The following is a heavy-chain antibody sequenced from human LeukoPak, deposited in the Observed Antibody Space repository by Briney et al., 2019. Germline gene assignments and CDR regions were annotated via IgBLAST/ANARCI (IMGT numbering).Heavy chain of an antibody. J-gene: IGHJ4*02. CDR3: ARLDNSWYSPFDY. CDR1: GGSISSSSHY. Sequence: PSETLSLTCSVSGGSISSSSHYWDWIRQPPGEGLEWIGSIYYSGSTYYNPSLKSRVTISVDTSKNQFSLRLSSVTAADTAVYYCARLDNSWYSPFDYWGQGTLVRVSS. V-gene: IGHV4-39*01. CDR2: IYYSGST. D-gene: IGHD6-13*01.